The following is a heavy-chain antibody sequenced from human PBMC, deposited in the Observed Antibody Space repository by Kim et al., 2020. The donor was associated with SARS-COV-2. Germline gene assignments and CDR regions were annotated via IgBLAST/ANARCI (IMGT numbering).Heavy chain of an antibody. CDR3: ARRAEDSSGYYSQVLYYFDY. CDR2: IYYSGST. CDR1: GGSISSSSYY. J-gene: IGHJ4*02. Sequence: SETLSLTCTVSGGSISSSSYYWGWIRQPPGKGLEWIGSIYYSGSTYYNPSLKSRVTISVDTSKNQFSLKLSSVTAADTAVYYCARRAEDSSGYYSQVLYYFDYWGQGTLVTVSS. D-gene: IGHD3-22*01. V-gene: IGHV4-39*01.